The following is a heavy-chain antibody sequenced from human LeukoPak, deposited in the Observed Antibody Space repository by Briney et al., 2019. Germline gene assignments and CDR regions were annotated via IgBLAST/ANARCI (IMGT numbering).Heavy chain of an antibody. D-gene: IGHD4-23*01. J-gene: IGHJ3*02. CDR3: ATFNYGGNDAFDI. CDR1: DGSISNYY. CDR2: INHSGST. V-gene: IGHV4-34*01. Sequence: PSETLSLTCSVFDGSISNYYWSWIRQPPGKGLEWIGEINHSGSTNYNPSLKSRVTISVDTSKNQFSLKLSSVTAADTAVYYCATFNYGGNDAFDIWGQGTMVTVSS.